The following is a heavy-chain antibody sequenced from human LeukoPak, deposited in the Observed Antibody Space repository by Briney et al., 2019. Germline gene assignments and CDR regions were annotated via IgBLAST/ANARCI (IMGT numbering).Heavy chain of an antibody. CDR3: ARPLRVTMIRGAAFRASSDFDP. J-gene: IGHJ5*02. V-gene: IGHV4-4*07. CDR1: GGSINTYY. D-gene: IGHD3-10*01. CDR2: IYTSGST. Sequence: SETLSLTCTVSGGSINTYYWSWIRQPAGKGLEWIGRIYTSGSTNYNPSLKSRVTMSIDTSKNQFSLNLSSVTAADTAVYYCARPLRVTMIRGAAFRASSDFDPWGQGTLVTVSS.